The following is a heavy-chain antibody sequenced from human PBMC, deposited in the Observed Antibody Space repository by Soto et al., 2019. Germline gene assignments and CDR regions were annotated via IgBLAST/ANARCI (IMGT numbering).Heavy chain of an antibody. V-gene: IGHV5-51*01. CDR2: IYPGDHET. CDR3: ARSPRSSPYFDY. Sequence: GESLKISCRCSGYTFSNFWIAWVRHLPGKGLEWMGIIYPGDHETRYSPSFHGKVTISADKSINTAYLQWSSLEASDSAFYYCARSPRSSPYFDYWGQGALVTVLL. CDR1: GYTFSNFW. J-gene: IGHJ4*02. D-gene: IGHD6-13*01.